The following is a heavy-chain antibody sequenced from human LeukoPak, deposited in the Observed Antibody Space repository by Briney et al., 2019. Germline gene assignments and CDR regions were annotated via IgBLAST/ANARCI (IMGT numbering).Heavy chain of an antibody. Sequence: PSETLSLTCTVSGGSISSYYWSWIRQPPGKGLEWIGEINHSGSTNYNPSLKSRVTISVDTSKNQFSLKLSSVTAADTAVYYCARMYYDFWSGLRAFDIWGQGTMVTVSS. CDR3: ARMYYDFWSGLRAFDI. D-gene: IGHD3-3*01. CDR2: INHSGST. V-gene: IGHV4-34*01. J-gene: IGHJ3*02. CDR1: GGSISSYY.